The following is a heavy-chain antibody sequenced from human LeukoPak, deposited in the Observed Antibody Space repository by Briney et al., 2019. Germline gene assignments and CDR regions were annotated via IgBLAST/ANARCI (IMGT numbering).Heavy chain of an antibody. CDR1: GGSISSYY. J-gene: IGHJ5*02. V-gene: IGHV4-59*01. Sequence: KPSETLSLTCTVSGGSISSYYWSWIRQPPGKGLEWIGYIYYSGSTNYNPSLKSRVTISVDTSKNQFSLKLSSVTAADTAVYYCARGSTVTTLGFDPWGQGTLVTVSS. D-gene: IGHD4-17*01. CDR2: IYYSGST. CDR3: ARGSTVTTLGFDP.